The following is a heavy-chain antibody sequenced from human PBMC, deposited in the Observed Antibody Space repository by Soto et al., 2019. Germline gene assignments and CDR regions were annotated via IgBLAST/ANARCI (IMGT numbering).Heavy chain of an antibody. CDR2: ISAYNGNT. V-gene: IGHV1-18*04. Sequence: GASVKVSWKASGYTFASYGISWVRQAPGQGLEWMGWISAYNGNTNYAQKLQGRVTMTTDTSTSTAYMELRSLRSDDTAVYYCARADGVVTWYYFDYWGQGTLVTVSS. CDR3: ARADGVVTWYYFDY. CDR1: GYTFASYG. D-gene: IGHD3-3*01. J-gene: IGHJ4*02.